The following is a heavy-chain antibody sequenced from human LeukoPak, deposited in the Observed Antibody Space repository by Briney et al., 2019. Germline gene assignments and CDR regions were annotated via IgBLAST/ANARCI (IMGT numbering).Heavy chain of an antibody. CDR2: IKQDGSEK. V-gene: IGHV3-7*01. D-gene: IGHD3-9*01. CDR1: GFTFSSYW. J-gene: IGHJ4*02. CDR3: VLGYFDWFFDY. Sequence: GGSLRLSCAASGFTFSSYWMSWVRQAPGKGLEWVANIKQDGSEKYYVDSVKGRFTISRDNAKNSLYLQMNSLRAEDTAVYYCVLGYFDWFFDYWGQGTLVTVSS.